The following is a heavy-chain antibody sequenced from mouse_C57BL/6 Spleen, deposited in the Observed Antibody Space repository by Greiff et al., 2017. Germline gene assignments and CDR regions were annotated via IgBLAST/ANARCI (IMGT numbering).Heavy chain of an antibody. Sequence: EVHLVESGGGLVQPGGSLTLSCAASGFSFSDYYMYWVRQTAEKRLDWVAYISTGGGSNYYPDTVKGRFTISRDNSKNTLYLQMSHLKSEDTAMYYCARQVDYDWYFDVWGTGTTVTVSS. CDR2: ISTGGGSN. CDR1: GFSFSDYY. D-gene: IGHD2-4*01. CDR3: ARQVDYDWYFDV. V-gene: IGHV5-12*01. J-gene: IGHJ1*03.